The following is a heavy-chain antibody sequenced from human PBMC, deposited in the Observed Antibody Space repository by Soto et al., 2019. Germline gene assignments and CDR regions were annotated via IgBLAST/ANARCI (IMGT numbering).Heavy chain of an antibody. Sequence: VGSLRLSCASSGCTFSSYAMSCVRQSPGKGLEWVSAISGSGGSTYYADSVKGRFTISRDNSKNTLYLQMNSLGAEDTAVYYCAKDTRVVPANHDAFDIWGQGTMVSVS. CDR2: ISGSGGST. V-gene: IGHV3-23*01. D-gene: IGHD2-15*01. J-gene: IGHJ3*02. CDR3: AKDTRVVPANHDAFDI. CDR1: GCTFSSYA.